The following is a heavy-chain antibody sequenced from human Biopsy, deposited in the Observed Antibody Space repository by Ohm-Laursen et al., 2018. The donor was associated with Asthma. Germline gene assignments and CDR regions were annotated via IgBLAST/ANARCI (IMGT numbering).Heavy chain of an antibody. CDR2: IYYSGTT. V-gene: IGHV4-39*01. CDR3: VRGSSSWHHGPFHYYYGLDV. CDR1: SGSGGYMRSGNYY. J-gene: IGHJ6*02. Sequence: TLSLTCSLSSGSGGYMRSGNYYWGWIRQPPGKGLEWIGSIYYSGTTYYTPSLHSRATVSADASKNQFSLNRTSVTAADTAVYYCVRGSSSWHHGPFHYYYGLDVWGQGTTATVSS. D-gene: IGHD6-13*01.